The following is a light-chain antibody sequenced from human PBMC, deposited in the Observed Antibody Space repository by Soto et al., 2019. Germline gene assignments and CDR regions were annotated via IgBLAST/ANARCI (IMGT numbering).Light chain of an antibody. CDR1: QSISSY. Sequence: DIQMTQSPSSLSASVGDRVIITCRASQSISSYLNWYQQRPGKAPKLLISVASSLQSGVPSRFSGSGSGTDFTLTISSLQPEDFATYCCLQIYSTPYTFGQGTKLEIK. CDR3: LQIYSTPYT. J-gene: IGKJ2*01. CDR2: VAS. V-gene: IGKV1-39*01.